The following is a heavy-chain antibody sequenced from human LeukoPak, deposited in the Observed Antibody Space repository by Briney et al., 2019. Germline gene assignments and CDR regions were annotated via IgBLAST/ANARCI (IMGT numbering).Heavy chain of an antibody. V-gene: IGHV4-61*02. Sequence: SETLSLTCTVSGGSISSGSYYWSWIRQPAGKGLEWIGRIYTSGSTNYNPSLKSRVTISVDTSKNQFSLKLSSVTAADTAVYYCAREEGFGELLAFNPWGQGTLVTVSS. D-gene: IGHD3-10*01. CDR2: IYTSGST. J-gene: IGHJ5*02. CDR1: GGSISSGSYY. CDR3: AREEGFGELLAFNP.